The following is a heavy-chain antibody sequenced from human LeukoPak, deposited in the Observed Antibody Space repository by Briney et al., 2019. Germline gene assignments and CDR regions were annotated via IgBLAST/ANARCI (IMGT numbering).Heavy chain of an antibody. CDR2: ISYDGSNK. D-gene: IGHD1-1*01. CDR3: ARVSTSVLWRRIDY. J-gene: IGHJ4*02. Sequence: PGRSLRLSCAASGFTFSSYGMHWVRQAPGKGLEWVAVISYDGSNKYYADSVKGRFTISRDNSKNTLYLQMNSLRAEDTAVYYCARVSTSVLWRRIDYWGQGTLVTVSS. CDR1: GFTFSSYG. V-gene: IGHV3-30*03.